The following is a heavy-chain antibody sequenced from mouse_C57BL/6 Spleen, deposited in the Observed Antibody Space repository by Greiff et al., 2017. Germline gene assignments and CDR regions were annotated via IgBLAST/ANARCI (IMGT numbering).Heavy chain of an antibody. CDR3: ARADDYGAMDY. J-gene: IGHJ4*01. V-gene: IGHV1-81*01. Sequence: QVQLQQSGAELARPGASVKLSCKASGYTFTSYGISWVKQRTGQGLEWIGEIYPRSGNTYYNEKFKGKATLTADKSSSTAYMELRSLTSEDSVVYFCARADDYGAMDYWGQGTSVTVSS. CDR2: IYPRSGNT. CDR1: GYTFTSYG.